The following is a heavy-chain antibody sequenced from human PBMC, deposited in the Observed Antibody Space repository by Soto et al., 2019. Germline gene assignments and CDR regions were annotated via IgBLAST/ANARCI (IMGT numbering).Heavy chain of an antibody. Sequence: QVPLVQSGAEVKKPGASVKVSCKASGYTFTSYGISWVRQAPGQGLEWMGWIRAYNGNTNYAQKLQGRVTMTTDTSTSTAYMELRSLRSDDTAVYYCARDLNYYGAVETPKGYYYYGMDVWGQGTTVTVS. CDR1: GYTFTSYG. CDR3: ARDLNYYGAVETPKGYYYYGMDV. D-gene: IGHD3-10*01. J-gene: IGHJ6*02. V-gene: IGHV1-18*01. CDR2: IRAYNGNT.